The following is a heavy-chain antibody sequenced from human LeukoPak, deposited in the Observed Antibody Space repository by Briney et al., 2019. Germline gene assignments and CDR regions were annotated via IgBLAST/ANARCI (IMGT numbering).Heavy chain of an antibody. J-gene: IGHJ4*02. Sequence: GGSLRLSCAASGFTFSNAWMSWVRQAPGKGLEWVGRIKSKTDGGTTDYAAPVKGRFTISRDDSKNTLYLQMNSLKTEDTAVYYCTTDSVPKGTYHDFWSGYYRGYYFDYWGQGTLVTVSS. V-gene: IGHV3-15*01. CDR2: IKSKTDGGTT. CDR1: GFTFSNAW. CDR3: TTDSVPKGTYHDFWSGYYRGYYFDY. D-gene: IGHD3-3*01.